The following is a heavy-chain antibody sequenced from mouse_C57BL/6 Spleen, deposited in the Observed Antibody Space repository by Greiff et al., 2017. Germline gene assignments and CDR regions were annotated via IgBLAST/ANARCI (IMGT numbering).Heavy chain of an antibody. CDR1: GYAFSSSW. V-gene: IGHV1-82*01. D-gene: IGHD1-1*01. Sequence: VQLVESGPELVKPGASVKISCKASGYAFSSSWMNWVKQRPGKGLEWIGRIYPGDGDTNYNGKFKGKATLTADKSSSTAYMQLSSLTSEDSAVYFCARTTVVARYFDVWGTGTTVTVSS. J-gene: IGHJ1*03. CDR3: ARTTVVARYFDV. CDR2: IYPGDGDT.